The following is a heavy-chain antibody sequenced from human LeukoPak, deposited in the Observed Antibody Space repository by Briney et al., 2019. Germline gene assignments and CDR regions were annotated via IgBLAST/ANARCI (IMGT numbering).Heavy chain of an antibody. CDR3: AKAEAAVADKSNWFDP. CDR1: GFTFSIYA. CDR2: IWYDGSNK. Sequence: PGGSLRLSCAASGFTFSIYAMHWVRQAPGKGLEWVAVIWYDGSNKYYADSVKGRFTISRDSSKNTLYLQMNSLRAEDTAVYYCAKAEAAVADKSNWFDPWGQGTLVTVSS. D-gene: IGHD6-19*01. J-gene: IGHJ5*02. V-gene: IGHV3-33*06.